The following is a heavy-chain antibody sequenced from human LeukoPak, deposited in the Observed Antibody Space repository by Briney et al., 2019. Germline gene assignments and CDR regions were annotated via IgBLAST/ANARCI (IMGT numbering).Heavy chain of an antibody. CDR3: AREALSEVFGLDV. V-gene: IGHV1-46*01. CDR2: FYPNSAYT. CDR1: GYTFTDYA. Sequence: GAPVKVSCKASGYTFTDYAVHWVRQAPGQGLEWLGIFYPNSAYTIYAQTFQGRVTMTGDASTDSAYMELSSLRSEDTAIYFCAREALSEVFGLDVWGQGTTVTVSS. J-gene: IGHJ6*02.